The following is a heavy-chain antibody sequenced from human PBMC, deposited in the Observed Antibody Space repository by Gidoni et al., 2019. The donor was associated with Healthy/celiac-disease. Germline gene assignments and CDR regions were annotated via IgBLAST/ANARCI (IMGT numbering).Heavy chain of an antibody. CDR3: ARDLDYSNYAYYYYGMDV. CDR1: GGSFSSSY. V-gene: IGHV4-4*07. D-gene: IGHD4-4*01. J-gene: IGHJ6*02. CDR2: IYTIGST. Sequence: QVQLQESGPGLVKTSETLSLTCTVSGGSFSSSYWSWIRTPAGKGLEWIGRIYTIGSTNYNPSLKSRVTMSVDTSKNQFSLKLSSVTAADTAVYYCARDLDYSNYAYYYYGMDVWGQGTTVTVSS.